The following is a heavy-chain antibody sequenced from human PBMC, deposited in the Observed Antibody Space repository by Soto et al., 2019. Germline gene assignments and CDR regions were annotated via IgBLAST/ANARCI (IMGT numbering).Heavy chain of an antibody. CDR2: TYYRSKWYN. V-gene: IGHV6-1*01. CDR3: ARDITVLVPAETPYYYYYGMDV. CDR1: GDSVSSNSAA. J-gene: IGHJ6*02. D-gene: IGHD2-2*01. Sequence: SQTLSLTCAISGDSVSSNSAAWNWIRQSPSRGLEWLGRTYYRSKWYNDYAVSVKSRITINPDTSKNQFSLQLNSVTPEDTAVYYCARDITVLVPAETPYYYYYGMDVWSQGTTVTVSS.